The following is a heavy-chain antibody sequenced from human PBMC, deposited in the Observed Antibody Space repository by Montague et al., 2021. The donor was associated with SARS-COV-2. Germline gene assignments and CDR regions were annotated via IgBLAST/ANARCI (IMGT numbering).Heavy chain of an antibody. CDR2: IDWENDR. CDR1: GFSLSTSGFS. V-gene: IGHV2-70*01. Sequence: PALVKPTQTLTLTCTFSGFSLSTSGFSVNWIRQPPGKALEWLALIDWENDRYSHTSLRTRLTISKDTSKNQLVLTVTDMDPVDTATYYCARLNWLGDNAFDVWGQGTVVTVSS. CDR3: ARLNWLGDNAFDV. J-gene: IGHJ3*01. D-gene: IGHD3-10*01.